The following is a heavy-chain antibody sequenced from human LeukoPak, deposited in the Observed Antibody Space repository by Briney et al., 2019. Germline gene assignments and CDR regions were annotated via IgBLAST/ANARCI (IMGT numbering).Heavy chain of an antibody. J-gene: IGHJ4*02. V-gene: IGHV3-21*01. CDR1: GFTFSSYS. Sequence: PGGSLRLSCVASGFTFSSYSMNWVRQAPGKGLEWVSSISSSSYIYYADSVKGRFTISRNNAKNSLYLQMNSLRAEDTAVYYCARDLDYFDYWGQGTLVTVSS. CDR3: ARDLDYFDY. CDR2: ISSSSYI.